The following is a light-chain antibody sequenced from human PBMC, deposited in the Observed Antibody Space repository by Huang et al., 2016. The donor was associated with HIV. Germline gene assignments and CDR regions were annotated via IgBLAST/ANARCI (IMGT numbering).Light chain of an antibody. V-gene: IGKV3-20*01. CDR3: QQYGTSRIFT. CDR1: QSVSSRY. Sequence: EIVLTQSPGTLSLSPGGRATLSCRASQSVSSRYLAWYQQKPGQAPRLLIYGASYRATGIPDRFSGSGSGTDFTLTISRLEPEDLAVYYCQQYGTSRIFTFGPGTRVDIK. CDR2: GAS. J-gene: IGKJ3*01.